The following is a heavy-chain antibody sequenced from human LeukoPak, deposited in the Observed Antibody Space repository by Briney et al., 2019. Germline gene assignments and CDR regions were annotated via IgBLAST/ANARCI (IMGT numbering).Heavy chain of an antibody. CDR3: ATSEYSSSLDPFDY. CDR1: GYTFTSYG. Sequence: ASVKVSCKASGYTFTSYGISWVRQAPGQGLEWMGWISAYNGNTNYAQKLQGRVTMTTDTSTSTAYMELRSLRSDDTAVYYCATSEYSSSLDPFDYWGQGTLVTVSS. CDR2: ISAYNGNT. D-gene: IGHD6-6*01. J-gene: IGHJ4*02. V-gene: IGHV1-18*01.